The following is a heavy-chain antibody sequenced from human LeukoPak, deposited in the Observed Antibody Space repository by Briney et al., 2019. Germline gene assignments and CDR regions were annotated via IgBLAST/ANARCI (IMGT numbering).Heavy chain of an antibody. J-gene: IGHJ4*02. Sequence: ASVKVSCKASGGTFSSYAISWVRQAPGQGLEWMGGIIPIFGTANYAQKFQDRVTITTHESTRTAYMELSSLRSEDTAVYYCARAPTGYSGYENFDYWGQGTLVTVSS. CDR2: IIPIFGTA. CDR1: GGTFSSYA. V-gene: IGHV1-69*05. CDR3: ARAPTGYSGYENFDY. D-gene: IGHD5-12*01.